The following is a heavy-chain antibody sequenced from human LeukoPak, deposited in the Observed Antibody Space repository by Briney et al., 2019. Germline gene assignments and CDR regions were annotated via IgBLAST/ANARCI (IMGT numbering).Heavy chain of an antibody. Sequence: SETLXLTCTVSGGSISSSSYYWGWIRQPPGKGLEWIGSIYYSGSTYYHPSLKSRFTISVDTSKNRFSLKLSSVTAADTAVYYCARLAMIVHWGQGTLVTVSS. CDR3: ARLAMIVH. CDR1: GGSISSSSYY. J-gene: IGHJ1*01. CDR2: IYYSGST. V-gene: IGHV4-39*01. D-gene: IGHD3-22*01.